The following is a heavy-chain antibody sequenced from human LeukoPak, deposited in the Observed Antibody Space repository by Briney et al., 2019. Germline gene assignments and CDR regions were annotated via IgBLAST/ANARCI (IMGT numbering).Heavy chain of an antibody. Sequence: GGSLRLSCAASGFTVSSNCMSWVRQAPGKGLEWVSVIYSGGSTYYADSVKGRFTISRDNSKNTLYLQMNSLRAEDTAVYYCARANRYSYAAYSFDYWGQGTLVTVSS. V-gene: IGHV3-53*01. CDR2: IYSGGST. CDR1: GFTVSSNC. CDR3: ARANRYSYAAYSFDY. D-gene: IGHD5-18*01. J-gene: IGHJ4*02.